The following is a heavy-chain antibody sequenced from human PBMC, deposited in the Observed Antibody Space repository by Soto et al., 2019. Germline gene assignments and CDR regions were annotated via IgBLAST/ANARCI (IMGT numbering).Heavy chain of an antibody. J-gene: IGHJ4*02. CDR2: ISSSSGTI. V-gene: IGHV3-48*01. D-gene: IGHD5-12*01. CDR3: ASQSSEWLLFAS. Sequence: EVQLVESGGGLVQPGGSLRLPCAASGFTLSSISLNGFRRAPGKGLEGFSYISSSSGTINYPDSVKGRFTISRDNAKNSLYLQMNSLRAEDTAVYYCASQSSEWLLFASWGQGTLVTVSS. CDR1: GFTLSSIS.